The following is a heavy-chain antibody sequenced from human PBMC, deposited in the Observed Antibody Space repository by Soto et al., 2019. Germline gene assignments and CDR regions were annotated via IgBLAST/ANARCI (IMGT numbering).Heavy chain of an antibody. CDR2: IITLFGTA. D-gene: IGHD4-17*01. V-gene: IGHV1-69*01. J-gene: IGHJ4*02. CDR1: GGTFSSHS. CDR3: AREVGYGDFSAALLD. Sequence: VQLMQSGAEVKQPGSSVKVSCKASGGTFSSHSINWVRPAPGQGLEWMGGIITLFGTANYARNFQGRVTITADQSTSTAYMALNSLRSDDTAVYYCAREVGYGDFSAALLDGGQGTLVTVSS.